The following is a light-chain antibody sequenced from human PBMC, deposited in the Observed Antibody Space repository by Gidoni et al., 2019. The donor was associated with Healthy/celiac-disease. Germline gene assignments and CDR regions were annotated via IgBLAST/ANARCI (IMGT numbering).Light chain of an antibody. CDR3: QQSYSTPLT. J-gene: IGKJ4*01. Sequence: DIQMTQSPSSLSASVGDRVTITCRASQSSSSYLNWYQQKPGKAPKLLIYAASSLQSGVPSRFSGSGSGTDFTLTISILQPEDFATYYCQQSYSTPLTFXGXTKVEIK. CDR1: QSSSSY. CDR2: AAS. V-gene: IGKV1-39*01.